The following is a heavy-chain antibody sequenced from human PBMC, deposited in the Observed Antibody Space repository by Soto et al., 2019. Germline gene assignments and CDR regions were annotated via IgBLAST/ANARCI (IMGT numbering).Heavy chain of an antibody. D-gene: IGHD2-15*01. V-gene: IGHV1-46*01. CDR2: INPSGGTT. CDR3: GIDRRRYCSGGSCPGPDY. Sequence: ASVKVSCKASGYTFTNYHIHWVRQAPEDGLEWMGRINPSGGTTIYAQKYHGRVTMTRDTSTSTVYMELSSLRSEDTAVYYCGIDRRRYCSGGSCPGPDYWGQGTLVTVSS. CDR1: GYTFTNYH. J-gene: IGHJ4*02.